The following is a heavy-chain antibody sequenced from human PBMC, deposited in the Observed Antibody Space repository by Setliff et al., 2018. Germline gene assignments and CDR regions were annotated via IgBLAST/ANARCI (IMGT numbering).Heavy chain of an antibody. CDR1: GDSINNNY. V-gene: IGHV4-59*08. Sequence: PSETLSLTCTVSGDSINNNYWSWIRQPPGKGLEWIGHIYYSGSTNYNPSLKSRVTISLDSSKTQFPLKLSSVTAADTAVYYCARAMYSAGYYGGGYSYYYMDVWGKWTTGTVS. CDR3: ARAMYSAGYYGGGYSYYYMDV. CDR2: IYYSGST. D-gene: IGHD3-22*01. J-gene: IGHJ6*03.